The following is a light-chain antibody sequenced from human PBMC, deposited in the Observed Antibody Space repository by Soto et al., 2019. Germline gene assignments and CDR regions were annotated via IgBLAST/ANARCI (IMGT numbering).Light chain of an antibody. CDR3: CSYAGSYNLGV. CDR2: DVT. V-gene: IGLV2-11*01. CDR1: SSDVGGYDF. Sequence: QSALTQPRSVSGSLGQSVTISCTGTSSDVGGYDFVSWYQQHPGKAPKLTIYDVTKRPSWVPDRFSGAKSGNSASLTISGLRAEDEADYYCCSYAGSYNLGVFGGGTKITVL. J-gene: IGLJ3*02.